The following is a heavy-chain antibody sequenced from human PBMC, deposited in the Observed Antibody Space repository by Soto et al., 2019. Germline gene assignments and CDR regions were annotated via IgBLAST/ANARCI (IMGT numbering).Heavy chain of an antibody. D-gene: IGHD3-3*01. Sequence: EVQLVESGGGLVKPGGSLGLPFEASGFTFSSYMMNWAPQAPGKGLDWASSISSRSNYKYYADSVKGRFTISRDNAKNSLYLQMNSLRAEDTAVYYCARDPSPYDFWSGYSVWGLDYWGQGTLVTVSS. CDR2: ISSRSNYK. CDR1: GFTFSSYM. J-gene: IGHJ4*02. CDR3: ARDPSPYDFWSGYSVWGLDY. V-gene: IGHV3-21*01.